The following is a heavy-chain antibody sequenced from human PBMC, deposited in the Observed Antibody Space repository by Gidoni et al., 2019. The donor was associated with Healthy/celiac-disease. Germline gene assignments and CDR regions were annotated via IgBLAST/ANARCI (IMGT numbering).Heavy chain of an antibody. CDR3: ARDKAVHYDFWSGANYYYYGMDV. V-gene: IGHV3-21*01. Sequence: EVQLVESGGGLVKPGGSLRLSCHASGFTFSSYSMNWGRQAPGNGLEWVSSISSSSIYIYYADSVKGRFTISRDNAKNSLYLQMNSLRAEDTAVYYCARDKAVHYDFWSGANYYYYGMDVWGQGPTVTVSS. CDR1: GFTFSSYS. J-gene: IGHJ6*02. CDR2: ISSSSIYI. D-gene: IGHD3-3*01.